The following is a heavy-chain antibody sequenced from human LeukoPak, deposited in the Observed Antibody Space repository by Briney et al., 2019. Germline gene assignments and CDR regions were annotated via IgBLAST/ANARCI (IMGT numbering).Heavy chain of an antibody. V-gene: IGHV4-61*01. CDR2: VYYSGST. J-gene: IGHJ6*04. D-gene: IGHD2-2*01. CDR3: ARDKDIVVVPAAMTWDYYYGMDV. CDR1: GDSVSRGSYY. Sequence: SETLSLTCTVSGDSVSRGSYYWSWIRQPPGKGLEWIGFVYYSGSTNYNPSLKSRVTISVDTSKNQFSLKLSSVTAADTAVYYCARDKDIVVVPAAMTWDYYYGMDVWGKGTTVTVSS.